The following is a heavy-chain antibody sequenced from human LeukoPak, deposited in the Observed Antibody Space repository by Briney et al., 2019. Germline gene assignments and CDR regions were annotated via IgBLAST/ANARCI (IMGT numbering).Heavy chain of an antibody. CDR2: IYYSGST. Sequence: SETLSLTCTVSGGSISSYYWSWIRQPPGKGLEWIGYIYYSGSTNYNPSLKGRVTISVDTSKNQFSLKLSSVTAADTAVYYCAGPRYSNYDYWGQGTLVTVSS. V-gene: IGHV4-59*01. CDR1: GGSISSYY. D-gene: IGHD4-11*01. J-gene: IGHJ4*02. CDR3: AGPRYSNYDY.